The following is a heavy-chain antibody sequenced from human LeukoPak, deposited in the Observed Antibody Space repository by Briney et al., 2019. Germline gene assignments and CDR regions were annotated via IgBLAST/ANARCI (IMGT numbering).Heavy chain of an antibody. CDR1: GFTLSSYA. V-gene: IGHV3-48*03. Sequence: SGGSLRLSCAASGFTLSSYAMSWVRQALGKGLEWVSYISRSGSSIYYADSVKGRFTISRNNAKNSLYLRMNSLRAEDTAVYYCAREAADGYVFGEFDPWGQGTLVTVSS. J-gene: IGHJ5*02. CDR3: AREAADGYVFGEFDP. CDR2: ISRSGSSI. D-gene: IGHD5-24*01.